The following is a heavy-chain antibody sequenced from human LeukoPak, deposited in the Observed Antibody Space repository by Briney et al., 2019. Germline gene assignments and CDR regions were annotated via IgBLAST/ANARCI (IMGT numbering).Heavy chain of an antibody. CDR2: TYYRSKWYN. D-gene: IGHD2-2*02. J-gene: IGHJ2*01. Sequence: SQTLSLTCAISGDSVSSNSAAWNWIRQSPSRGLEWLGRTYYRSKWYNDYAVSVKSRITINPDTSKNQFSLQLNSVTPEDTAVYYCARGTGPIVVVPAAIRSGLWGHDWYFDLWGRGTLVTVSS. V-gene: IGHV6-1*01. CDR3: ARGTGPIVVVPAAIRSGLWGHDWYFDL. CDR1: GDSVSSNSAA.